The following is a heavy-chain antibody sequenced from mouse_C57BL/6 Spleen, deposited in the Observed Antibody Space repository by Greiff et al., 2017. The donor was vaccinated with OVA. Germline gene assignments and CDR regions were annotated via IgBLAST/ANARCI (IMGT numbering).Heavy chain of an antibody. CDR1: GYTFNSYW. Sequence: QVQPQQPGAELVKPGASVKLSCKASGYTFNSYWMQWVKQRPGQGLELIGEIDPSDSYNNYNQKFKGKATLTVDTSSSTAYMQLSNLTSEDSAVYYCASPAMDYWCQGTSGTVSS. J-gene: IGHJ4*01. CDR3: ASPAMDY. V-gene: IGHV1-50*01. CDR2: IDPSDSYN.